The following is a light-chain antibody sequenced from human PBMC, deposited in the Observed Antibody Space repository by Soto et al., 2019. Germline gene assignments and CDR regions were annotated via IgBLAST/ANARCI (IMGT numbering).Light chain of an antibody. CDR2: EVT. V-gene: IGLV2-14*01. J-gene: IGLJ1*01. Sequence: QSVLTQAACVSGSPGQSMAISCTGTRSDVGAYNYVSWYQQHPGKAPKLMISEVTNRPSGVSDRFSGSKSGNTASLTISGLQAEDEADYYCSSFTSRFTFVFGTGTKVTVL. CDR3: SSFTSRFTFV. CDR1: RSDVGAYNY.